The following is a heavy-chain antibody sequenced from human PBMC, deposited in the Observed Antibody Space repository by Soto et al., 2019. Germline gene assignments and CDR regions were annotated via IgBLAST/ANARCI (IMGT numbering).Heavy chain of an antibody. CDR2: INGDGSAT. V-gene: IGHV3-74*01. CDR1: GFTFSTNW. Sequence: EVQLVESGGGLVQPGGSLRLSCAASGFTFSTNWWPWVRQAPGKGLVWFERINGDGSATNYPDFVRGRFTMSCDNAKNTLYLQMNSLRAEDTAVYYCARDPSRLIRLHYSDYWGQGTLVTVSS. CDR3: ARDPSRLIRLHYSDY. J-gene: IGHJ4*02. D-gene: IGHD2-21*01.